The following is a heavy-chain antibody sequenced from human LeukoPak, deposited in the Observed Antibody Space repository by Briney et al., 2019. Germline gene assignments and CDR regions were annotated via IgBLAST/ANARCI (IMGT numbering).Heavy chain of an antibody. J-gene: IGHJ4*02. CDR3: ARMWGGFGELFYLYYFDY. Sequence: GASVKVSCKASGYTFTGYYMHWVRQAPGQGLEWMGWINPNSGGTHYAQKFQGRVAMTRDTSISTAYMELSRLRSDDTAVYYCARMWGGFGELFYLYYFDYWGQGTLVTVSS. CDR1: GYTFTGYY. V-gene: IGHV1-2*02. CDR2: INPNSGGT. D-gene: IGHD3-10*01.